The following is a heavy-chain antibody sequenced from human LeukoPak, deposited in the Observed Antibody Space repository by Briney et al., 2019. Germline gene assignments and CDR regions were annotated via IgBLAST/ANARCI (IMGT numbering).Heavy chain of an antibody. V-gene: IGHV4-30-2*01. D-gene: IGHD5-12*01. Sequence: SETLSLTCAVSGGSISSGGYSWSWIRQPPGKGLEWIGYIYHSGSTYYNPSLKSRVTISVDRSKNQFSLKLSSVTAADTAVYYCAGGARKVRGYSGYDYDYWGQGTLVTVSS. CDR2: IYHSGST. CDR3: AGGARKVRGYSGYDYDY. CDR1: GGSISSGGYS. J-gene: IGHJ4*02.